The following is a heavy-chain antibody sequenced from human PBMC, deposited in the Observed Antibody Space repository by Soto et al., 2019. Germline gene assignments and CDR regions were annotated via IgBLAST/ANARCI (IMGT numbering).Heavy chain of an antibody. Sequence: QIQLVDSGGGVVQPGWSLRLSCETSGFLFNTYAMHWVRQAPGKGLEWVAVISYDGMDTNYADSVKGRFIISRDNSRSKVYLQMNSLRIEDTAVYYCARPGSGYDVLTGRYFFYYHTMDFWGQGTTVTVSS. V-gene: IGHV3-30*04. CDR2: ISYDGMDT. D-gene: IGHD3-9*01. CDR3: ARPGSGYDVLTGRYFFYYHTMDF. CDR1: GFLFNTYA. J-gene: IGHJ6*02.